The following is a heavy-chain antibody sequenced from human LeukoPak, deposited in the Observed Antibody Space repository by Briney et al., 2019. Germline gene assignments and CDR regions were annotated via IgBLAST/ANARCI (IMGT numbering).Heavy chain of an antibody. Sequence: PSETLSLTCTVSGGSISSSSYYWGWIRQPPGKGLEWIGSIYYSGSTYYNPSLKSRVTISVDTSKNQFSLKLSSVTAADTAVYYCARQGIAAFDPWGQGTLVTVSS. CDR3: ARQGIAAFDP. CDR1: GGSISSSSYY. V-gene: IGHV4-39*01. J-gene: IGHJ5*02. D-gene: IGHD6-13*01. CDR2: IYYSGST.